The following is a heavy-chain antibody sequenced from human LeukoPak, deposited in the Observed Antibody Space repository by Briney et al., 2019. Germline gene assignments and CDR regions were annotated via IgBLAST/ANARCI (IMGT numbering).Heavy chain of an antibody. V-gene: IGHV1-18*01. CDR3: AREGDCSSTSCYVGAYYYGMDV. CDR2: ISAYNGNT. CDR1: GYTFTSHG. J-gene: IGHJ6*02. Sequence: ASVKVSCKASGYTFTSHGISWVRQAPGQGLESMGWISAYNGNTNYAQKLQGRVTMTTDTSTSTAYMELRSLRSDDTAVYYCAREGDCSSTSCYVGAYYYGMDVWGQGTTVTVSS. D-gene: IGHD2-2*01.